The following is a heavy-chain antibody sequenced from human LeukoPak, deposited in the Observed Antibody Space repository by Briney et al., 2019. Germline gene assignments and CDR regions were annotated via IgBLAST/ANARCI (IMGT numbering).Heavy chain of an antibody. CDR1: GYTFTGYY. V-gene: IGHV1-2*02. CDR3: ALLAYCGGDCSSWFDP. CDR2: INPNSGGT. Sequence: ASVKVSCKASGYTFTGYYMHWVRQAPGQGLEWMGWINPNSGGTNYTQKFQGRVTLTRETSISTAYMELSRLRSDDTAVYYCALLAYCGGDCSSWFDPWGQGTLVTVSS. J-gene: IGHJ5*02. D-gene: IGHD2-21*02.